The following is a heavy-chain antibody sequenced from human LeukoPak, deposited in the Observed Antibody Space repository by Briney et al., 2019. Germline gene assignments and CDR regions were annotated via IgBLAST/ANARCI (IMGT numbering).Heavy chain of an antibody. V-gene: IGHV3-30*19. CDR3: AKDPRRYSRTGGYFDY. J-gene: IGHJ4*02. Sequence: GGSLRLSCAASGFTFSSYGMHWARQAPGKGLEWVAIISYDGTNKYYADSVKGRFTISRDNSKNTLYLQMDSLRAEDTAVYYCAKDPRRYSRTGGYFDYWGQGTLVTVSS. CDR1: GFTFSSYG. CDR2: ISYDGTNK. D-gene: IGHD6-13*01.